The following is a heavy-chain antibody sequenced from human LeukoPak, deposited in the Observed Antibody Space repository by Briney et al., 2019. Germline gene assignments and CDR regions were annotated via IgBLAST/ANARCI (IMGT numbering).Heavy chain of an antibody. J-gene: IGHJ2*01. CDR2: ICTAGET. Sequence: GGSLRLSCAASGFTLRGHDMHWVRQTPGKSLEWVSAICTAGETYYPGSLEDRFPIPRENAKNFLYLQMNSLGAGDTAVYYCARDEIPGDDNWYFDLWGRGTLVTVSS. CDR3: ARDEIPGDDNWYFDL. CDR1: GFTLRGHD. D-gene: IGHD7-27*01. V-gene: IGHV3-13*01.